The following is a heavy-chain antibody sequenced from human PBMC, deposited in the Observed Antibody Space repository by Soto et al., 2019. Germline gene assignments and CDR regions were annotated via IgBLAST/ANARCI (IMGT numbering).Heavy chain of an antibody. Sequence: SETLSLTCSVSRGSISSNNFCSWARQPPGKGLEWIGEIYHSGSTNYNPAIKSRVTISVDKSKNQFSLKLSSVTAADTAVYFCARDPLAGQQPGFDYWGQGALVTVPQ. CDR3: ARDPLAGQQPGFDY. J-gene: IGHJ4*02. D-gene: IGHD6-13*01. CDR1: RGSISSNNF. V-gene: IGHV4-4*02. CDR2: IYHSGST.